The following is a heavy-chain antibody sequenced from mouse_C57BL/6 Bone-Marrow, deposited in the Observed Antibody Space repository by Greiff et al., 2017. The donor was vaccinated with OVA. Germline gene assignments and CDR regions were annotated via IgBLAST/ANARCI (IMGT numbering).Heavy chain of an antibody. CDR3: ALYYYGSSSRCYAMDY. CDR1: GYSFTDYN. Sequence: VQLKESGPELVKPGASVKISCKASGYSFTDYNMNWVKQSNGKSLEWIGVLNPNYGTTSYNQKFKGKATLTVDQSSSTAYMQLNSLTSEDSAVYYCALYYYGSSSRCYAMDYWGQGTSVTVSS. CDR2: LNPNYGTT. V-gene: IGHV1-39*01. D-gene: IGHD1-1*01. J-gene: IGHJ4*01.